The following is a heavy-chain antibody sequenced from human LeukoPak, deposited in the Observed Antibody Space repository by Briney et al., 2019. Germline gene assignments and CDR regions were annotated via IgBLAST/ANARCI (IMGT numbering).Heavy chain of an antibody. CDR1: VYTFSSYD. J-gene: IGHJ1*01. CDR2: MNPNSGNT. D-gene: IGHD6-19*01. CDR3: ARRVGSGWPVQH. V-gene: IGHV1-8*01. Sequence: ASVKVSRKSSVYTFSSYDINWVRQPTGQGLEWMGWMNPNSGNTGYPQKFQGSLNMTRNTSITTAYMELSSLRSEDTAVYYCARRVGSGWPVQHWGQGTLVTVSS.